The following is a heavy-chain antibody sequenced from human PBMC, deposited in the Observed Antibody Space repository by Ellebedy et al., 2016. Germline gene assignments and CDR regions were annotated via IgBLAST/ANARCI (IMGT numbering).Heavy chain of an antibody. CDR3: VTRHNGAFDF. Sequence: GGSLRLXCAASRFTFSTYPMHWVRQAPGKALEWVAVIAYDGSDTVYADSVKGRFTISREKTMNRLYLHMSDLRAGDTALYYCVTRHNGAFDFWGQGTLVTVSS. D-gene: IGHD1-14*01. J-gene: IGHJ3*01. CDR1: RFTFSTYP. V-gene: IGHV3-30*14. CDR2: IAYDGSDT.